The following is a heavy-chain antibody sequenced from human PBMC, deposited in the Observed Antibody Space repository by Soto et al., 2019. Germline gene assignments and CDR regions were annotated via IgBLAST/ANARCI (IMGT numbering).Heavy chain of an antibody. V-gene: IGHV4-4*02. J-gene: IGHJ4*02. CDR3: ATRAPIDGDPY. CDR1: GDSISSPTW. CDR2: VYHSGST. D-gene: IGHD4-17*01. Sequence: QVQLQESGPGLVKPSETLSLTCDVSGDSISSPTWWTWVRQPPEKGLEWIGEVYHSGSTNYNSSLKSRVTISVDKSKNQFSLRLTSVTAADTAVYYCATRAPIDGDPYWGQGTLVTVSS.